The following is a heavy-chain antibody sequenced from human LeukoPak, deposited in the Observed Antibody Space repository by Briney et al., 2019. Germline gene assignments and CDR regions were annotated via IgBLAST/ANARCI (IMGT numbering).Heavy chain of an antibody. Sequence: ASVKVSCKASGYTFTSYDINWVRHATRQGPEWMGWMNPNSGNTGYAQKFQGRVTITRNTSISTAYMELCSLRSEDTAVYYCARAWRGSGKPYYFDYWGQGTLVTVSS. D-gene: IGHD6-19*01. CDR2: MNPNSGNT. CDR1: GYTFTSYD. J-gene: IGHJ4*02. V-gene: IGHV1-8*03. CDR3: ARAWRGSGKPYYFDY.